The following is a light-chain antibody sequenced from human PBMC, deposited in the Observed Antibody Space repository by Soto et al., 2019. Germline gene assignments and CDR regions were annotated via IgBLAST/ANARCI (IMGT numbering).Light chain of an antibody. CDR3: QQSYSTPRT. Sequence: DIQMTESPSSLSASVGDRVTITCRASQSISSYLNWYQQKPGKAXKLLIYAASSLQSGVPSRFSGSGSGKDFTLTIPSMQPEDFATYYCQQSYSTPRTFGQGTKVDIK. V-gene: IGKV1-39*01. J-gene: IGKJ1*01. CDR1: QSISSY. CDR2: AAS.